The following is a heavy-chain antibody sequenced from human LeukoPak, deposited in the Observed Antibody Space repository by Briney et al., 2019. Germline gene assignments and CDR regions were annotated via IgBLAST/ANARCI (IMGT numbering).Heavy chain of an antibody. CDR3: ASQYGDYIPCLDY. Sequence: GASVKVSCKASGYTFTGYYMHWERQAPGQGLEWMGWINPNSGGTNYAQKFQGRVTMTRDTSISTAYMELSRLRSDDTAVYYCASQYGDYIPCLDYWGQGTLVTVSS. D-gene: IGHD4-17*01. CDR2: INPNSGGT. CDR1: GYTFTGYY. J-gene: IGHJ4*02. V-gene: IGHV1-2*02.